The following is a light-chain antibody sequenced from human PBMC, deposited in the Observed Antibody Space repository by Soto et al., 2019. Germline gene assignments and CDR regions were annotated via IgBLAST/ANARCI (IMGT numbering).Light chain of an antibody. CDR3: GAWDGTLSWV. CDR1: SSNIGSNY. J-gene: IGLJ1*01. Sequence: QSVLTQPPSVSAAPGQKVTISCSGSSSNIGSNYVSWYQQLPGTAPKLLIYENNKRPSGIPDRFSGSKSGASATLGITGLQIGDEADYYCGAWDGTLSWVFGPGTKLTVL. CDR2: ENN. V-gene: IGLV1-51*01.